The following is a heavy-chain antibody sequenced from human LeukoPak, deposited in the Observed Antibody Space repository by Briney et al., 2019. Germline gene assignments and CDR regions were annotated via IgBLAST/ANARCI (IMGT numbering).Heavy chain of an antibody. Sequence: PGGSLRLSCAASGFTFSSYSMNWVRQAPGKGLEWVSYISSSSSTIYYADSVKGRFTVSRDNSKNTLFLQMNSLRAEDTAVYFCAKGVSSPLYYFDYWGQGALVTVSS. CDR3: AKGVSSPLYYFDY. V-gene: IGHV3-48*01. D-gene: IGHD6-13*01. J-gene: IGHJ4*02. CDR2: ISSSSSTI. CDR1: GFTFSSYS.